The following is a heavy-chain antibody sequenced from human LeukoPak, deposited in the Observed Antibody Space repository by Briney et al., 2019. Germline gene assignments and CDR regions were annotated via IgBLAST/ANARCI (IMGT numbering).Heavy chain of an antibody. D-gene: IGHD4-17*01. CDR3: AREWGPSGDYVFFFDY. Sequence: MKSGPTLVKPTQTLTLTCTFSGFSLSTSGVGVGWIRQPPGKALEWLALIYWDDDKRYSPFLKSRLTVTKDTSKNQVVLTMTNMDPVDTATYYCAREWGPSGDYVFFFDYWGQGTLVTVS. V-gene: IGHV2-5*02. CDR1: GFSLSTSGVG. CDR2: IYWDDDK. J-gene: IGHJ4*02.